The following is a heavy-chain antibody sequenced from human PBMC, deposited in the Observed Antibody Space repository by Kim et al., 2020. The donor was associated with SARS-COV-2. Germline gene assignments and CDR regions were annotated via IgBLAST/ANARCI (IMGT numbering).Heavy chain of an antibody. Sequence: YSPSFHGPVTISADKSSTTAYLQWGSLKASDTAMYYCARGGVDSRVFDIWGQGTVVTVSS. D-gene: IGHD3-16*01. V-gene: IGHV5-51*01. J-gene: IGHJ3*02. CDR3: ARGGVDSRVFDI.